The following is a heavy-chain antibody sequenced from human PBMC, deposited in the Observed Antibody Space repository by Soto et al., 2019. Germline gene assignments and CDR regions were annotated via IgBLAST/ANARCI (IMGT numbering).Heavy chain of an antibody. CDR1: GGSFCSGGYY. J-gene: IGHJ4*02. D-gene: IGHD2-8*02. CDR3: ARATSFSGHHGY. CDR2: IYYSGST. V-gene: IGHV4-31*03. Sequence: QLQLQESGPGLVKPSQTLSLACTVSGGSFCSGGYYWSWIRQLPGKGLEWIGYIYYSGSTYYNPSLKSRFTISLDTSKNQFSLKLSSVTAADTAVYYCARATSFSGHHGYWGQGTLVTVSS.